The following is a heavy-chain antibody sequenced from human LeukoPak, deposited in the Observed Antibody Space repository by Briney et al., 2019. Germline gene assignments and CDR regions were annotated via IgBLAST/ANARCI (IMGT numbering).Heavy chain of an antibody. V-gene: IGHV3-30-3*01. CDR1: GFTFNDHY. Sequence: PGGSLRLSCAASGFTFNDHYMHWVRQAPGKGLEWVAVISYDGSNKYYADSVKGRFTISRDNSKNTLYLQMNSLRAEDTAVYYCARDPYCSSTSCYYGWFDPWGQGTLVTVSS. CDR2: ISYDGSNK. J-gene: IGHJ5*02. D-gene: IGHD2-2*01. CDR3: ARDPYCSSTSCYYGWFDP.